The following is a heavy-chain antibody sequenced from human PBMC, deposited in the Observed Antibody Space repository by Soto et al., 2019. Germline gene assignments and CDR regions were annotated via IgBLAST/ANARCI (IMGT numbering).Heavy chain of an antibody. CDR1: GFTFSSYA. CDR2: ISGSGDST. CDR3: AGRNSGWYFDL. D-gene: IGHD4-4*01. J-gene: IGHJ2*01. Sequence: EVQLLESGGGLVQPGGSLRLSCAASGFTFSSYAMNWVRQAPGKGLEWVSVISGSGDSTYYADSVKGRFTISRDNSKNPLYLQMNGLRAEYSAVYYWAGRNSGWYFDLWGRGTLVTVSS. V-gene: IGHV3-23*01.